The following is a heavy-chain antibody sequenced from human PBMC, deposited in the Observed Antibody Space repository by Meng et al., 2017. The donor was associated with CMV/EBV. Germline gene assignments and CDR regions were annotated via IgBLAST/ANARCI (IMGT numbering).Heavy chain of an antibody. CDR3: ARVERVVPAAMDVFDY. CDR2: ISAYNGNT. CDR1: GYTFTSYG. Sequence: ASVKVSCKAPGYTFTSYGISWVRQAPGQGLEWMGWISAYNGNTNYAQKLQGRVTMTTDTSTSTAYMELRSLRSDDTAVYYCARVERVVPAAMDVFDYWGQGTLVTVSS. J-gene: IGHJ4*02. D-gene: IGHD2-2*01. V-gene: IGHV1-18*01.